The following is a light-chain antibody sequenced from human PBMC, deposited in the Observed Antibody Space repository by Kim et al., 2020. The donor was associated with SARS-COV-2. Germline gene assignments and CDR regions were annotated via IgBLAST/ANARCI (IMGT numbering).Light chain of an antibody. CDR3: QAWDSRTAV. CDR2: QDS. J-gene: IGLJ2*01. V-gene: IGLV3-1*01. CDR1: KLGDKY. Sequence: SVSPGKTASITCSGDKLGDKYACWYQQKPGQSPVLVIYQDSKRPSGIPERFSGSNSGNTATLTISGTQPMDEADYYCQAWDSRTAVFGGGTQLTVL.